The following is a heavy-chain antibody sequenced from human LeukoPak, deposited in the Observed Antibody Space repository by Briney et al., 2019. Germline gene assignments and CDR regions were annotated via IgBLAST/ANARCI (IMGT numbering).Heavy chain of an antibody. CDR3: ARQAHIAAAGTGNYYYYMDV. V-gene: IGHV5-51*01. Sequence: GESLKISCKGSGYSFISYWIGWVRQMPGKGLEWMGIIYPGDSDTRYSPSFQGQGTISADKSISTAYLQWSSLKASDTAMYYCARQAHIAAAGTGNYYYYMDVWGKGTTVTVSS. D-gene: IGHD6-13*01. CDR1: GYSFISYW. CDR2: IYPGDSDT. J-gene: IGHJ6*03.